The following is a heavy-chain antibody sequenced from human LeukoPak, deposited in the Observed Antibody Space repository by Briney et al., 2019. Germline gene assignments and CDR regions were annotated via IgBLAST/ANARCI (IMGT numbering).Heavy chain of an antibody. Sequence: SETLSLTCAVYGGSFSGYYWSWIRQPPGKGLEWIGEINHSGSTNYNPSLKSRVTISVDTSKNQFSLKLSSVTAADTAVYYCARLRAISRTTDYFDYWGQGTLVTVSS. D-gene: IGHD1-7*01. CDR2: INHSGST. CDR1: GGSFSGYY. CDR3: ARLRAISRTTDYFDY. V-gene: IGHV4-34*01. J-gene: IGHJ4*02.